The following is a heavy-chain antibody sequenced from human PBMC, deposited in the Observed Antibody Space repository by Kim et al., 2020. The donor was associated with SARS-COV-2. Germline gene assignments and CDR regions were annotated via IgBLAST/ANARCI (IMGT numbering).Heavy chain of an antibody. J-gene: IGHJ3*02. CDR3: ARFTYSYGSEGAFDI. D-gene: IGHD5-18*01. CDR2: IYYSGST. Sequence: SETLSLTCTVSGGSISSYYWSWIRQPPGKGLEWIGYIYYSGSTNYNPSLKSRVTISVDTSKNQFSLKLSSVTAADTAVYYCARFTYSYGSEGAFDIWGQGTMVTVSS. V-gene: IGHV4-59*13. CDR1: GGSISSYY.